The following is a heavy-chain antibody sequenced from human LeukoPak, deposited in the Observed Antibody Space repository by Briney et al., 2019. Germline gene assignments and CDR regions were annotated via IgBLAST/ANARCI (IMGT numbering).Heavy chain of an antibody. CDR2: INGSGTNL. J-gene: IGHJ4*02. D-gene: IGHD4-17*01. CDR3: ARRDYDSYFDY. V-gene: IGHV3-11*04. Sequence: GRSLRLSCAASGFTFSDSFMSWIRQAPGKGLEWLSYINGSGTNLYYADAVRGRFTISRDNAKNSLYLQMNSLRAEDTAVYYCARRDYDSYFDYWGQGTLVTVSS. CDR1: GFTFSDSF.